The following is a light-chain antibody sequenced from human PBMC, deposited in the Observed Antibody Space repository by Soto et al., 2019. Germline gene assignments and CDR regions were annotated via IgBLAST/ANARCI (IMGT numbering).Light chain of an antibody. V-gene: IGKV3-15*01. CDR2: GAS. CDR1: QSVSSN. CDR3: QQYNNWPLT. J-gene: IGKJ4*01. Sequence: EIGMTHAPAPPSLSPREKTTHSLRASQSVSSNLAWYQQKPGQAPRLLIYGASTRATGIPARFSGSGSGTEFTLTISSLQSEDFAVYYCQQYNNWPLTFGGGTKVDIK.